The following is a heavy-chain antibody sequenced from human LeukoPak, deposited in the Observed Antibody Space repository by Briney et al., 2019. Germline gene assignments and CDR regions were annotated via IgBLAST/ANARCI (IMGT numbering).Heavy chain of an antibody. CDR1: GFTFSSYG. Sequence: PGGSLRLSCAASGFTFSSYGMHWVRQAPGKGLEWVAVISYDGSNKYYADSVKGRFTISRDNSKNTLYLQMNSLRAEDTAVYYCATLAGTENSWGQGTLVTVSS. V-gene: IGHV3-30*03. CDR3: ATLAGTENS. D-gene: IGHD1-7*01. J-gene: IGHJ4*02. CDR2: ISYDGSNK.